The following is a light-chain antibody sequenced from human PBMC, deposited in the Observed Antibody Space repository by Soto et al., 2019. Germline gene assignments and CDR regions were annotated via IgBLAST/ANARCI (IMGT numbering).Light chain of an antibody. Sequence: DIQMTQSPSTLSASVGDRVTITCRASQSFSNWLAWYQQKPGKAPKLLIFDVSTLENGVPSRFSGSGSGTELTLTISGLQPDDSATYHCQQYNTYPLTFGGGTKVEIK. CDR3: QQYNTYPLT. V-gene: IGKV1-5*01. CDR1: QSFSNW. J-gene: IGKJ4*01. CDR2: DVS.